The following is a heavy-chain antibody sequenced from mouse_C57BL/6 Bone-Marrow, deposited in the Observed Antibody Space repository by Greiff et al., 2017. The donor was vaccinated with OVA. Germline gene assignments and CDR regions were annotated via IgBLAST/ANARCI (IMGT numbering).Heavy chain of an antibody. V-gene: IGHV1-72*01. J-gene: IGHJ3*01. Sequence: QVQLQQPGAELVKPGASVKLSCKASGYTFTSYWMHWVKQRPGRGLEWIGRIDPNSGGTKYNEKFKSKATLTVDKTSSTASMQLSILTSEDSAGYYCARSGYYGRPWFAYWGQGTLVTVSA. CDR3: ARSGYYGRPWFAY. CDR1: GYTFTSYW. D-gene: IGHD1-1*01. CDR2: IDPNSGGT.